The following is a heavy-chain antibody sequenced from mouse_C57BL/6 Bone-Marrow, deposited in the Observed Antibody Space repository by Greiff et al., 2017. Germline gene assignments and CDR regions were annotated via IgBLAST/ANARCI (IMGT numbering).Heavy chain of an antibody. CDR3: AMEGNCYGSSSWFAY. Sequence: EVKLQESGPGLVKPSQSLSLSCSVTGYSFTSGYFWNWIRQFPGNKLKWMGYISYDGSNNYNPSLKNRISITRDTSKNQFFLKLNSLTTEDTATYYCAMEGNCYGSSSWFAYWGQGTLVTVSA. CDR2: ISYDGSN. V-gene: IGHV3-6*01. CDR1: GYSFTSGYF. D-gene: IGHD1-1*01. J-gene: IGHJ3*01.